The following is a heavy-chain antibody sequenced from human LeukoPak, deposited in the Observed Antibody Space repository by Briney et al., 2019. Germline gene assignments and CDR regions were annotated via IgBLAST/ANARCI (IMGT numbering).Heavy chain of an antibody. CDR1: GGSISSYY. D-gene: IGHD6-13*01. CDR2: IYYSGST. V-gene: IGHV4-59*01. CDR3: ARGTSSSWHDY. Sequence: SVTLSLTCTVSGGSISSYYWSWIRQPPGKGLEWIGYIYYSGSTNYNPSLKSRVTISVDTSKNQFSLRLSSVTAADTAVYYCARGTSSSWHDYWGQGTLVTVSS. J-gene: IGHJ4*02.